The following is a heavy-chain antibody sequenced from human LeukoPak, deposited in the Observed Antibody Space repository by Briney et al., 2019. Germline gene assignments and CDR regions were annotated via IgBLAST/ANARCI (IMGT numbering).Heavy chain of an antibody. CDR1: GGSLSRYY. D-gene: IGHD6-19*01. J-gene: IGHJ4*02. CDR3: ARVVAVAAPIDY. Sequence: SETLSLTCTVSGGSLSRYYWSWLRQPAGKGLEWIGRIYTSGSTNYNPSLKSRVTISVDKSKNQFSLKLSSVTAADTAVYYCARVVAVAAPIDYWGQGTLVTVSS. CDR2: IYTSGST. V-gene: IGHV4-4*07.